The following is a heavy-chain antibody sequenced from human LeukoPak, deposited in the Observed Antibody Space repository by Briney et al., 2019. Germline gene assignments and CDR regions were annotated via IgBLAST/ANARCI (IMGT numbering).Heavy chain of an antibody. CDR2: IYNSGST. J-gene: IGHJ4*02. CDR1: GGSISSYY. V-gene: IGHV4-59*01. CDR3: ARENDGSGSFDY. Sequence: PSETLSLTCTVSGGSISSYYWSWIRQPPGKGLEWIGYIYNSGSTNYNPSLKSRVTISVDTSKNQFSLKLSSVTAADTAVYYCARENDGSGSFDYWGQGTLVTVSS. D-gene: IGHD3-10*01.